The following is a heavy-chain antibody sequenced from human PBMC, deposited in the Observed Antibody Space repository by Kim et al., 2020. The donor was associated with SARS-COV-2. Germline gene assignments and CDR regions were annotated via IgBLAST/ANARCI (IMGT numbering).Heavy chain of an antibody. Sequence: ASVKVSCESSGYTFTNYYIHWVRQAPGQGLEWMGWINPNSGGTNYAQHFQGRVTMTRDTSTTTAYMELGSLRSDDTAVYYCARDRFDDYWSAYYVGTFFFDFWGQGTLVTVSS. V-gene: IGHV1-2*02. CDR2: INPNSGGT. J-gene: IGHJ4*02. CDR1: GYTFTNYY. D-gene: IGHD3-3*01. CDR3: ARDRFDDYWSAYYVGTFFFDF.